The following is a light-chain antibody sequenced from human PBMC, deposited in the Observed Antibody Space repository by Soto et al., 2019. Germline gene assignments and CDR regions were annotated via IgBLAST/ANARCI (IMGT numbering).Light chain of an antibody. CDR3: QHYKTWPLA. CDR1: QGTGST. CDR2: DSY. Sequence: IVLTPSQATLSVSPGAGVVLSLRPSQGTGSTLAWYRQQPGQDPGLLIYDSYIRATGVPARFSGTRSGTEFTLTISGLQSEDFAIYYCQHYKTWPLAFGGGTKVDIK. J-gene: IGKJ4*01. V-gene: IGKV3-15*01.